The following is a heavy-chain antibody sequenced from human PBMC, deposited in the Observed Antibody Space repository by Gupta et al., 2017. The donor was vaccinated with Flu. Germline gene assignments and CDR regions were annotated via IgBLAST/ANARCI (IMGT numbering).Heavy chain of an antibody. D-gene: IGHD2-2*02. CDR2: ISSSSSFI. Sequence: EVQLVESGGGLVKPGGSLRLSCAASGFTFSSYSMNWVRQAPGKGLEWVSSISSSSSFIYYEDAVKGRFTISRDNAKNSLDLKMSSLRDEDTAGYYCAKSYCSRASCYNYFDYWGQGNLVTVSS. V-gene: IGHV3-21*01. CDR3: AKSYCSRASCYNYFDY. J-gene: IGHJ4*02. CDR1: GFTFSSYS.